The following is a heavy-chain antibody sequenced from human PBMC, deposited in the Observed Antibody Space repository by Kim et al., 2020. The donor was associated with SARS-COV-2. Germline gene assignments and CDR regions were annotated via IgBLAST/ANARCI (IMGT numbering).Heavy chain of an antibody. CDR2: ISYDGSNK. V-gene: IGHV3-30*18. CDR1: GFTFSSYG. D-gene: IGHD3-22*01. J-gene: IGHJ4*02. Sequence: GGSLRLSCAASGFTFSSYGMHWVRQAPGKGLEWVAVISYDGSNKYYADSVKGRFTISRDNSKNTLYLQMNSLRAEDTAVYYCAKDDRSAGYYPRSSDYWGQGTLVTVSS. CDR3: AKDDRSAGYYPRSSDY.